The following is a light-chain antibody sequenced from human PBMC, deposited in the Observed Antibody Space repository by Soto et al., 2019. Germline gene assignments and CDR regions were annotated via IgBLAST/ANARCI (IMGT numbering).Light chain of an antibody. CDR3: QQYNDLWT. Sequence: EIVMTQSPATLSVSPGERATLSCRASQSVSSNLAWFQQKPGQAPRLLIYGASARATGIPVRFSGSGSGTEFTLTISSLQSEDFAVYSCQQYNDLWTFGQGTKVEIK. CDR2: GAS. CDR1: QSVSSN. J-gene: IGKJ1*01. V-gene: IGKV3-15*01.